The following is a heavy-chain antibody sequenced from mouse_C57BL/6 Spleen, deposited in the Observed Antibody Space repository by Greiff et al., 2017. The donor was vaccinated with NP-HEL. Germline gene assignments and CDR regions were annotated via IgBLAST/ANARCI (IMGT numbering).Heavy chain of an antibody. D-gene: IGHD3-3*01. CDR3: ARSHLGDAMDY. CDR1: GYTFTSSG. Sequence: VQLQQSGAELARPGASVKLSCKASGYTFTSSGISWVKQRTGQGLEWIGEIYPRSGNTYYNEKFKGKATLTADKSSSTAYMELRSLTSEDSAVYFCARSHLGDAMDYWGQGTSVTVSS. J-gene: IGHJ4*01. CDR2: IYPRSGNT. V-gene: IGHV1-81*01.